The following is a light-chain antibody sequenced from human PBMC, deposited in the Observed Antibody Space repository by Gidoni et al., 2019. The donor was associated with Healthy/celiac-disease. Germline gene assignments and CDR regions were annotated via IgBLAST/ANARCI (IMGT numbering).Light chain of an antibody. J-gene: IGKJ5*01. CDR1: QRVSSN. V-gene: IGKV3-15*01. Sequence: EIVMTQSPATLSVSPGERATLSCRASQRVSSNLAWYQQKPGQAPRLLIYGASTRATGIPARFSGSGSGTEFTLTISSLQSEDFAVYYCQQYNNWPPSITFXXXTRLEIK. CDR2: GAS. CDR3: QQYNNWPPSIT.